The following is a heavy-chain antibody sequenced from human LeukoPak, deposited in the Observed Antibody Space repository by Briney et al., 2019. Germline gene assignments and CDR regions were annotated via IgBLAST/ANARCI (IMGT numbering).Heavy chain of an antibody. V-gene: IGHV4-4*07. CDR2: FSSSGST. D-gene: IGHD3-3*01. J-gene: IGHJ4*02. CDR3: ARGLNDSWTGENY. CDR1: GDSITYFY. Sequence: KPSETLSLTCSVSGDSITYFYWSWIRQAAGKGLEWIGRFSSSGSTDYNASLKSRVTMSVDTSKNQLSLKVISVTAADTAVYYCARGLNDSWTGENYWGQGTLVTVSS.